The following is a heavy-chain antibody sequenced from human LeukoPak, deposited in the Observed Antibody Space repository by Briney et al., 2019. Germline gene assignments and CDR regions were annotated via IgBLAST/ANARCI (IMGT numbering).Heavy chain of an antibody. Sequence: GGSLRLSCAASGFTFSSYEMNWVRQAPGKGLEWVSAISGNGGSTYYADSVKGRFTISRDNSKNTLYLQMNSLRAEDTAVYYCATDRLLGRSYYYYMDVWGKGTTVTVSS. J-gene: IGHJ6*03. D-gene: IGHD7-27*01. CDR1: GFTFSSYE. V-gene: IGHV3-23*01. CDR3: ATDRLLGRSYYYYMDV. CDR2: ISGNGGST.